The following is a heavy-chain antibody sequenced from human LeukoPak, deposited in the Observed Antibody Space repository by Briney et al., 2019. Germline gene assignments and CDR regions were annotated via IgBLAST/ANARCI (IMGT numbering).Heavy chain of an antibody. CDR1: GYSFTSYW. CDR3: ARQPPLGYCSSTSCSSRGYYYYMDV. D-gene: IGHD2-2*01. V-gene: IGHV5-51*01. J-gene: IGHJ6*03. CDR2: IYPGDSDA. Sequence: GESLKISCKGSGYSFTSYWIGWVRQMPGKGLEWMGIIYPGDSDARYSPSFQGQVTISADKSISTAYLQWSSLKASDTAMYYCARQPPLGYCSSTSCSSRGYYYYMDVWGKGTTVTVSS.